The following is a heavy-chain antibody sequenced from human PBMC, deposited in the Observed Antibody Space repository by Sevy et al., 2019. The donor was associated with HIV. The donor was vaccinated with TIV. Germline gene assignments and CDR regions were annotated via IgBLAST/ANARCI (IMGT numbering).Heavy chain of an antibody. CDR3: ARDLIGGSSGMDV. Sequence: GGSLRLSCAASGFTFSSYWMHWVRQAPWKGLVWVSRINSDGSNSVKGRFTISRDNAKNTLYLQMNSLRAEDTAVYYCARDLIGGSSGMDVWGQGTTVTVSS. CDR2: INSDGS. CDR1: GFTFSSYW. V-gene: IGHV3-74*01. J-gene: IGHJ6*02. D-gene: IGHD3-16*01.